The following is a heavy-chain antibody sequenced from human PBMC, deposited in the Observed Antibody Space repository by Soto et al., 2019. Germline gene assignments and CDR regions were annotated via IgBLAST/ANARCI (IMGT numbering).Heavy chain of an antibody. D-gene: IGHD6-19*01. Sequence: SGPTLVNPTQALTLTCIFSGFSLRTSGVGVGWIRQPPGKALEWLGFIYWNDDKRYSPSLKSRLTITKDTSKNQVVLTMTNMDPVDTATYYCAKSGSSGWYGWFDPWGQGTLVTVSS. V-gene: IGHV2-5*01. CDR1: GFSLRTSGVG. CDR2: IYWNDDK. J-gene: IGHJ5*02. CDR3: AKSGSSGWYGWFDP.